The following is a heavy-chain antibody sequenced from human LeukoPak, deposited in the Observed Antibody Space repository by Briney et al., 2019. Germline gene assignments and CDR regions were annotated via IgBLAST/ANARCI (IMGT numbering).Heavy chain of an antibody. CDR2: IYHSGRT. CDR1: GGSISTYY. V-gene: IGHV4-59*01. CDR3: ARGGAARLHFQN. Sequence: SETLSLTCNVSGGSISTYYWNWIRQPPGKGLEWIGYIYHSGRTNYNPSLQSRVTISVDTSKNQFSLSLNSVTAADTAVYYCARGGAARLHFQNWGQGTLVTVSS. D-gene: IGHD6-6*01. J-gene: IGHJ1*01.